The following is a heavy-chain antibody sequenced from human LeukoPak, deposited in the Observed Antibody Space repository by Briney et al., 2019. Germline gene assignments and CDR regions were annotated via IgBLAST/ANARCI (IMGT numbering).Heavy chain of an antibody. CDR2: IYTSGSS. Sequence: KPSGTLSLTCTVSGASIRSYYWTWIRQPAGKGLEWLGRIYTSGSSKYNPFLKSRVTMSLDTSKNQFSLKLFSVTAADTAVYYCARAFGGDTDYWGQGTLVTVSS. CDR3: ARAFGGDTDY. D-gene: IGHD3-10*01. V-gene: IGHV4-4*07. J-gene: IGHJ4*02. CDR1: GASIRSYY.